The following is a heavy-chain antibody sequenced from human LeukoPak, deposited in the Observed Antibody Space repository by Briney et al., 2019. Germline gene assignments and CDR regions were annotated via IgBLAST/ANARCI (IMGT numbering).Heavy chain of an antibody. Sequence: SETLSLTCAVYGGSLSGYYWSWIRQPPGNGLEWMGEINHSGSTNYNPSLKSRVTISVDTSKTQFSLKLRSVTAADRAVYYWSRGLSVAGTAFDIWGQGAMVTVSS. CDR1: GGSLSGYY. J-gene: IGHJ3*02. V-gene: IGHV4-34*01. D-gene: IGHD6-19*01. CDR3: SRGLSVAGTAFDI. CDR2: INHSGST.